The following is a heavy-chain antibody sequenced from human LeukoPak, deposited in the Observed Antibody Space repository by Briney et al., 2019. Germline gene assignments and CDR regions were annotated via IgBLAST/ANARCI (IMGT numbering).Heavy chain of an antibody. D-gene: IGHD4-17*01. CDR1: GYSITSGYY. CDR3: ARDSDGAYDLVDY. J-gene: IGHJ4*02. V-gene: IGHV4-38-2*02. Sequence: SETLSLTCAVSGYSITSGYYWGWIRQPPGKGLEWIGSVYHSGSTYYNPSLKSRVTMSVDTSKNQFSLKLNSVTAADTAVYYCARDSDGAYDLVDYWGQGTWSPSPQ. CDR2: VYHSGST.